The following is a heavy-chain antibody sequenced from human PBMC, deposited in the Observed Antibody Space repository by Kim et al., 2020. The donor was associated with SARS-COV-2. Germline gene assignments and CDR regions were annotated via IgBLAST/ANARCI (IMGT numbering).Heavy chain of an antibody. CDR1: RFTFSSFG. CDR3: ARGGDAFDI. J-gene: IGHJ3*02. CDR2: ICYDGSQK. V-gene: IGHV3-33*01. Sequence: GGSLRLSCAASRFTFSSFGMNWVRQAPGKGLEWVAVICYDGSQKYYADSVKGRFIISRDNSKNTLYLQMNSLRGEDTAVYYCARGGDAFDIWGQGTMVTVSS.